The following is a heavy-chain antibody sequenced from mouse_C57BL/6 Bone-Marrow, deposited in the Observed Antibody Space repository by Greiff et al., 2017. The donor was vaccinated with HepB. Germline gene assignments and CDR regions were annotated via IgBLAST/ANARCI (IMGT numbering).Heavy chain of an antibody. CDR3: STLYGNYEYYYAMDY. CDR2: INPYNGGT. D-gene: IGHD2-1*01. J-gene: IGHJ4*01. CDR1: GYTFTDYY. V-gene: IGHV1-19*01. Sequence: EVQLQQSGPVLVKPGASVKMSCKASGYTFTDYYMNWVKQSPGKSLEWIGVINPYNGGTSYNQKFKGKATLTVDKSSSTAYMELNSLTSEDSAVYYCSTLYGNYEYYYAMDYWGQGTSVTVSS.